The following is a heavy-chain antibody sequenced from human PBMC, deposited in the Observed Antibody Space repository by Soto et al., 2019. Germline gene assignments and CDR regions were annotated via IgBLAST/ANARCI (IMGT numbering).Heavy chain of an antibody. Sequence: SETLSLTCTVSGGSISSSSYYWGWIRQPPGKGLEWIGSIYYSGSTYYNPSLKSRVTISVDTSKNQFSLKLSSVTAADTAVYYCATTGGNDYWGQGTLVTVSS. CDR2: IYYSGST. V-gene: IGHV4-39*01. CDR1: GGSISSSSYY. J-gene: IGHJ4*02. CDR3: ATTGGNDY.